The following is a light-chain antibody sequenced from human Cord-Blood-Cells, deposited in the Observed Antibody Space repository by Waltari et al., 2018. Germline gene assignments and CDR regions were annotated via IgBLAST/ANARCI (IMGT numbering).Light chain of an antibody. CDR2: KAS. V-gene: IGKV1-5*03. Sequence: DIQMTQSPSTLSASVGDRVIITCWASQSISSWLAWYQQKPGKAPKLLIYKASSLESGSPSRFSGSGTGTEFTLTISSLQPDDFATYYCQQYNSYSLTFGGGTKVEIK. CDR3: QQYNSYSLT. CDR1: QSISSW. J-gene: IGKJ4*01.